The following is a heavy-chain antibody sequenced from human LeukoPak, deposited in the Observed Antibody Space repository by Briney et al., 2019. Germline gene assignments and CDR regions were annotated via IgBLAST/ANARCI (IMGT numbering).Heavy chain of an antibody. J-gene: IGHJ4*02. Sequence: ASVKVSCKASGYTFTSYGISWVGQAPGQGLEWMGWISAYNGNTNYAQKLQGRVTMTTDTSTSTAYMKLRSLRSDDTAVYYCARDPGRESCSGGSCYFGYWGQGTLVTVSS. CDR1: GYTFTSYG. V-gene: IGHV1-18*01. D-gene: IGHD2-15*01. CDR3: ARDPGRESCSGGSCYFGY. CDR2: ISAYNGNT.